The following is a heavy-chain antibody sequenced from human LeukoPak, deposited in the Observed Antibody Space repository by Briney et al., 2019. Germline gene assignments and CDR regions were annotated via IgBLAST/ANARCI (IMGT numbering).Heavy chain of an antibody. J-gene: IGHJ6*03. D-gene: IGHD3-3*01. CDR3: ARTGYDFWSGYYPYYYYYYMDV. Sequence: PGGSLRLSCAASGFTFSSNAMRWVRQAPGKGLEWVATICGSGDTTYYADSVKGRFTISRDNSRNTLYLQMNSLRAEDTAVYYCARTGYDFWSGYYPYYYYYYMDVWGKGTTVTVSS. V-gene: IGHV3-23*01. CDR2: ICGSGDTT. CDR1: GFTFSSNA.